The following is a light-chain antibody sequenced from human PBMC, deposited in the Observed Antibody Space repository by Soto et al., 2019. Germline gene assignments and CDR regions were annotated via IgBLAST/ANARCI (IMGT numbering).Light chain of an antibody. V-gene: IGKV3-20*01. J-gene: IGKJ4*01. CDR2: VAS. CDR1: QSVNNNY. Sequence: EIVLTQSPGPLSLSPGERATLSCRASQSVNNNYLAWYQQKPGQAPRRLIYVASSRATGIPDRFSGSGSGTDFTLTISRLEPEDFAVYYCQQYCNSPVTFGGGAKVEIK. CDR3: QQYCNSPVT.